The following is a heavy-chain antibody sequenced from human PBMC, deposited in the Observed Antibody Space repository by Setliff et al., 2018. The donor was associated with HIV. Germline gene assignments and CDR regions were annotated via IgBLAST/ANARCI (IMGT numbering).Heavy chain of an antibody. Sequence: ASVKVSCKASGYTFTSYAMHWVRQAPGQRLEWMGWINTGKGNTKYSQNFQGRVTITRDTPASTAYMELSSLRSEDTAVYYCARQRSIAARDLGIWGQGTLVTVSS. V-gene: IGHV1-3*04. CDR1: GYTFTSYA. D-gene: IGHD6-6*01. CDR2: INTGKGNT. J-gene: IGHJ4*02. CDR3: ARQRSIAARDLGI.